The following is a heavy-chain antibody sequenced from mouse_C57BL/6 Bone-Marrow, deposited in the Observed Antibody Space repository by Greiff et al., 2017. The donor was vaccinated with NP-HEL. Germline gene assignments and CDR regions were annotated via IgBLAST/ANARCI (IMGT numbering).Heavy chain of an antibody. CDR1: GYAFSSSW. CDR3: ARENGSSSAWFAY. J-gene: IGHJ3*01. V-gene: IGHV1-82*01. CDR2: SYPGDGDT. D-gene: IGHD1-1*01. Sequence: LVESGPELVKPGASVKISCKASGYAFSSSWMNWVKQRPGKGLEWIGRSYPGDGDTNYNGKFKGKATLTADKSSSTAYMQLSSLTSEDSAVYFCARENGSSSAWFAYWGQGTLVTVSA.